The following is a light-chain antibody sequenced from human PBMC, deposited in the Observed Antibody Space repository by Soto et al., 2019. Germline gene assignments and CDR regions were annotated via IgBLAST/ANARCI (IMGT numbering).Light chain of an antibody. J-gene: IGLJ2*01. Sequence: QAVVTQPPSVSGAPGQRVTIFCTGSSSNIGAPYDVHWYQQLPGAAPKLLIYANNVRPSGVPDRFSGSKSDTSASLAISGLQAEDEADYYCQSHDSSLSGSVFGGGTKVTVL. CDR1: SSNIGAPYD. CDR2: ANN. CDR3: QSHDSSLSGSV. V-gene: IGLV1-40*01.